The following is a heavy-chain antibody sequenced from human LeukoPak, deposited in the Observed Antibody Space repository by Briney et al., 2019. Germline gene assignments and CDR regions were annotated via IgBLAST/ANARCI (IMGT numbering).Heavy chain of an antibody. J-gene: IGHJ4*02. CDR2: IYTSGST. Sequence: PSQTLSLTCTVSGGSISSDSYSWSWIRQPAGKGLEWIGRIYTSGSTNYNPSLKSRVTISVDTSKNQFSLKLSSVTAADTVVYYCAREAVGWDYFDYWGQGTLVTVSS. CDR3: AREAVGWDYFDY. D-gene: IGHD2-15*01. CDR1: GGSISSDSYS. V-gene: IGHV4-61*02.